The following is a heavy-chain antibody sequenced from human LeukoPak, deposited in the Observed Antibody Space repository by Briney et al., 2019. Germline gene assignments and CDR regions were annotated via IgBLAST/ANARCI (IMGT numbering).Heavy chain of an antibody. V-gene: IGHV3-21*01. CDR2: ISSSSSYI. J-gene: IGHJ4*02. Sequence: GGSLRLSCAASGFTFSSYSMNWVRQASGKGLEWVSSISSSSSYIYYADSVKGRFTISRDNAKNSLYLQMNSLRAEDTAVYYCARGTDPVWSGYYSPYFDYWGQGTLVTVSS. CDR1: GFTFSSYS. CDR3: ARGTDPVWSGYYSPYFDY. D-gene: IGHD3-3*01.